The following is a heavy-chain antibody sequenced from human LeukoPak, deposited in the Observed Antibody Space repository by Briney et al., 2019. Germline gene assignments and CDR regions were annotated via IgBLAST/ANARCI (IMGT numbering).Heavy chain of an antibody. V-gene: IGHV3-21*01. Sequence: GGSLRLSCAASGFTFSSYSMNWVRQAPGKGLEWVSSISSSSSYIYYADSVKGRFTISRDNAKNSLYLQMNSLRAEDTAVYYCARLAAGKGEFDYWGQGTLVTVSS. CDR3: ARLAAGKGEFDY. D-gene: IGHD6-13*01. CDR2: ISSSSSYI. CDR1: GFTFSSYS. J-gene: IGHJ4*02.